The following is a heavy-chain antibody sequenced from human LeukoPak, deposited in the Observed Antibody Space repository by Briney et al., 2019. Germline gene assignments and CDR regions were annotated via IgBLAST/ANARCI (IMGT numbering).Heavy chain of an antibody. CDR3: ARIRGLVVVPAAKRANWFDP. CDR1: GGSFSGYY. CDR2: INHSGST. D-gene: IGHD2-2*01. J-gene: IGHJ5*02. V-gene: IGHV4-34*01. Sequence: PSETLSLTCAVYGGSFSGYYWSWIRQPPGKGLEWTGEINHSGSTNYNPSLKSRVTISVDTSKNQFSLKLSSVTAADTAVYYCARIRGLVVVPAAKRANWFDPWGQGTLVTVSS.